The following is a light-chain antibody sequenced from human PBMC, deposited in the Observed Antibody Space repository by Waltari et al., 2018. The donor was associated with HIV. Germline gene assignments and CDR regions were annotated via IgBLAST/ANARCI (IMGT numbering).Light chain of an antibody. Sequence: STLTQPPSASGSPGQSVTISCTGTSSDIGGYNYVSWYQQHPGKAPKLIMTEVTKRHSGGPDRVSGSKSGNTASLTVTGLQADDEALYYCSSFAPTNKFYVLFGGGTTLTVL. J-gene: IGLJ2*01. CDR1: SSDIGGYNY. V-gene: IGLV2-8*01. CDR2: EVT. CDR3: SSFAPTNKFYVL.